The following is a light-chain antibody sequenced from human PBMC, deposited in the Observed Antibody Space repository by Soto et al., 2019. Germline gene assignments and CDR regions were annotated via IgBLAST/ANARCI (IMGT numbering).Light chain of an antibody. CDR1: QSVSSNY. CDR2: GVH. V-gene: IGKV3-20*01. J-gene: IGKJ1*01. Sequence: EIVLTQSPGTLSLSPGERATLSCRASQSVSSNYLAWYQQKPGQAPRLLIYGVHTRATGIPDRFSGSGSGTDFTLTISRLDPEDSAVYYCQQYGSSAWTSGQGTKVDIK. CDR3: QQYGSSAWT.